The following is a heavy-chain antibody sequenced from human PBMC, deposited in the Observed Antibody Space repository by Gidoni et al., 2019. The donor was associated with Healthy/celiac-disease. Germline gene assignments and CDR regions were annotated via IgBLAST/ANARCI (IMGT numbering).Heavy chain of an antibody. V-gene: IGHV3-20*03. D-gene: IGHD1-26*01. CDR3: AREGGSSWTDAFDI. Sequence: GKGLEWVSGINWNGGSTGYADSVKGRFTISRDNAKNSLYLQMNSLRAEDTALYYCAREGGSSWTDAFDIWGQGTMVTVSS. J-gene: IGHJ3*02. CDR2: INWNGGST.